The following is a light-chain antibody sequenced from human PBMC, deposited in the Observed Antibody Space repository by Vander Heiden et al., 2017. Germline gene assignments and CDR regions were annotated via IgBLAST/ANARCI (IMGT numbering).Light chain of an antibody. Sequence: QSALTQPRSVSGSPGQSVTISCTGTSSDVGGYNYVSWYQQHPGKAPKLMIYDVNKRPSGVPDRFSGSKSDNTASLTISGIQAEDEADYYCCSYAGSFRVFGTGTKVTVL. V-gene: IGLV2-11*01. J-gene: IGLJ1*01. CDR1: SSDVGGYNY. CDR2: DVN. CDR3: CSYAGSFRV.